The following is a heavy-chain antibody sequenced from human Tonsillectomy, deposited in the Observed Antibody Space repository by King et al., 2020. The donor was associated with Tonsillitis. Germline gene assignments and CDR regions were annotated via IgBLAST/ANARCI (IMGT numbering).Heavy chain of an antibody. D-gene: IGHD6-19*01. CDR3: AHSPAKSRSGWSYFDL. J-gene: IGHJ2*01. Sequence: ITLKESGPTLVKPTQTLTLTCTFSGFSLSTSGVGVGWIRQPPGKALEWLALIYWNDDKRYSPSLKSRLSITKDTSKNQVVLTMTNMDPVDTATYYCAHSPAKSRSGWSYFDLWGRGTLVTVSS. CDR2: IYWNDDK. CDR1: GFSLSTSGVG. V-gene: IGHV2-5*01.